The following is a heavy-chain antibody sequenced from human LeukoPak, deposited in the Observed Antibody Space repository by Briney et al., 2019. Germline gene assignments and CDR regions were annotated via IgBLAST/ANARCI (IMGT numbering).Heavy chain of an antibody. CDR2: ISGSGGST. V-gene: IGHV3-23*01. Sequence: PGGSLRLSCAASGFTFSSYAMSWVRQAPGKGLEWVSAISGSGGSTYYADSVKGRFTISRDNSKNTLYLQMNSLRAEDTAVYYCARARAGAGTFFFDYWGQGTLVTVSS. CDR3: ARARAGAGTFFFDY. D-gene: IGHD6-13*01. J-gene: IGHJ4*02. CDR1: GFTFSSYA.